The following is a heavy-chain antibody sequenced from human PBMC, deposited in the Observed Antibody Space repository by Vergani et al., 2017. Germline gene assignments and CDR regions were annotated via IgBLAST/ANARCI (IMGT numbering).Heavy chain of an antibody. J-gene: IGHJ4*02. Sequence: EVQLVESGGGLVQPGRSLRLSCTASGFTFGDYAMSWFRQAPGKGLEWVGFIRSKAYGGTTEYAASVKGRFTISRDDSKSIAYLQMNSLKTEDTAVYYCARGMGGWYVRFFDYWGQGTLVTVSS. CDR3: ARGMGGWYVRFFDY. CDR2: IRSKAYGGTT. V-gene: IGHV3-49*03. D-gene: IGHD6-19*01. CDR1: GFTFGDYA.